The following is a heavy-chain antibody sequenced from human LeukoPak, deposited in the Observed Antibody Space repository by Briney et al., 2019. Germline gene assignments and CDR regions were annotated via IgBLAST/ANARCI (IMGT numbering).Heavy chain of an antibody. J-gene: IGHJ4*02. CDR1: GYTFTSYD. D-gene: IGHD3-22*01. CDR3: ARGQLSHYYDSSGHGF. V-gene: IGHV1-8*01. Sequence: ASVKVSCKASGYTFTSYDINWVRQATGQGLEWMGWMNPNSGNTGYAQKFQGRVTMARNTSISTAYMELSSLRSEDTAVYYCARGQLSHYYDSSGHGFWGQGTLVTVSS. CDR2: MNPNSGNT.